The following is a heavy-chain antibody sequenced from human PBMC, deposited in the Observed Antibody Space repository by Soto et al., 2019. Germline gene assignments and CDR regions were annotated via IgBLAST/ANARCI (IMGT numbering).Heavy chain of an antibody. V-gene: IGHV3-23*01. D-gene: IGHD1-1*01. CDR2: ISVGGDST. J-gene: IGHJ4*02. CDR3: ASHGMNGPIAY. Sequence: EVQLLESGGDLLQPGGSLRLSCAASGLTFSNYAMSWVRQSPGKGLEWVSSISVGGDSTFYAASVRGRFTISRDNSKNTLYLQMNSLRAEDTAIYYCASHGMNGPIAYGGQGTLLTVSS. CDR1: GLTFSNYA.